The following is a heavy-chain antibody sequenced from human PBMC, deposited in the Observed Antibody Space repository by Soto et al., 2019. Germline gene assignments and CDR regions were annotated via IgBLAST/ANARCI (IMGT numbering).Heavy chain of an antibody. V-gene: IGHV4-34*01. CDR1: GGSFSGYY. Sequence: QVQLQQWGAGLLKPSETLSLTCAVYGGSFSGYYWSWIRQPPGKGLEWIGEINHSGSTNYNPSLKSRVTISVDTSKNQFSLKLSSVTAADTAVYYCAVLGYGSGGRFYDDLYEYFQHWGQGTLVTVSS. J-gene: IGHJ1*01. D-gene: IGHD2-15*01. CDR2: INHSGST. CDR3: AVLGYGSGGRFYDDLYEYFQH.